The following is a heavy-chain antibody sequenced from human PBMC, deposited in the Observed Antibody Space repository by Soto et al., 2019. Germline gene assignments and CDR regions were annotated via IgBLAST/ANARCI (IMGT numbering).Heavy chain of an antibody. D-gene: IGHD1-26*01. J-gene: IGHJ3*02. CDR2: VYYSGSA. CDR3: ARTQTGPTRGSFDI. V-gene: IGHV4-39*01. CDR1: GGSISSSTDY. Sequence: QLQLQESGPGLVKPSETLSLTCTVSGGSISSSTDYWDWIRQPPGKGLEWIGSVYYSGSAYYNPSLKSRVTISVDTSKKQFSLNLSSVTAPDTAVYYCARTQTGPTRGSFDIWGQGTLVTVSS.